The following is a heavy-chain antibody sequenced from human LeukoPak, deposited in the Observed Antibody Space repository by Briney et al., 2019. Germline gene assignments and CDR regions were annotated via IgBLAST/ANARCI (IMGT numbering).Heavy chain of an antibody. CDR3: ASDAAPRYSSSPSNFDY. V-gene: IGHV3-21*01. Sequence: GGALRVSCAPSVFTFSSYSMNWVDQAPGKGLEWVSSISSSSSYIYYADSAKGSVTIPKDHAKNSLYLQMNSLRAEDTAVYYCASDAAPRYSSSPSNFDYWGQGTLVTVSS. D-gene: IGHD6-6*01. CDR2: ISSSSSYI. CDR1: VFTFSSYS. J-gene: IGHJ4*02.